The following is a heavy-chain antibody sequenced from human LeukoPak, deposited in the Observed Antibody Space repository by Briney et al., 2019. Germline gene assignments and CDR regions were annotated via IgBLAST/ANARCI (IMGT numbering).Heavy chain of an antibody. CDR3: ARAARGVAGTIGYYYYYMDV. Sequence: ASVKVSCKASGYTFTSYGISWVRQAPGQGLEWMGWISAYNGNTNYAQKLQGRVTMTTDTSTSTAYMELRSLRPDDTAVYYCARAARGVAGTIGYYYYYMDVWGKGTTVTISS. CDR1: GYTFTSYG. J-gene: IGHJ6*03. CDR2: ISAYNGNT. D-gene: IGHD6-19*01. V-gene: IGHV1-18*01.